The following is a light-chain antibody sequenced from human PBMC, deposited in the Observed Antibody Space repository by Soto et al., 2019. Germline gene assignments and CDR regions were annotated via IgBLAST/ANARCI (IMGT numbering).Light chain of an antibody. CDR1: SSDIGGYNY. CDR3: CSNAGRPDV. J-gene: IGLJ1*01. Sequence: QSVLTQPRSVSGSPGQSVAISCTGTSSDIGGYNYVSWYQQHPGKAPKVMIYDVDKRPSGVPDRFSGSKSGNTAPLTISDLQTEDEADYYCCSNAGRPDVFGTGTKVTVL. CDR2: DVD. V-gene: IGLV2-11*01.